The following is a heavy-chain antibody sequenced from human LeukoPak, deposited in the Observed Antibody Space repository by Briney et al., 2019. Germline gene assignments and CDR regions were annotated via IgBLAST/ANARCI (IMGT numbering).Heavy chain of an antibody. D-gene: IGHD3-10*01. J-gene: IGHJ4*02. CDR1: GFSVSDTY. CDR3: VRQWTYYYGSGHFDY. Sequence: PGGSLRLSCAAAGFSVSDTYMSWVRQAPGKGLEWVSVLYRDGSTYYAESVKGRVTVSRDNSRNTLFLQLNSLRVEDTAVYYCVRQWTYYYGSGHFDYWGQGTLVTVSS. CDR2: LYRDGST. V-gene: IGHV3-53*01.